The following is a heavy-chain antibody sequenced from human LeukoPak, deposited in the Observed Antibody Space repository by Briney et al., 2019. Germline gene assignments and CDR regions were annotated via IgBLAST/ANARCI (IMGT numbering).Heavy chain of an antibody. Sequence: SETLSLTCAVYGGSFSGYYWSWIRQPPGKGLEWVGEINHSGSTNYNPSLKSRVTISVDTSKNQFSLKLSSVTAADTAVYYCARQEKCSSISCYPFDPWGQGTLVTVSS. CDR1: GGSFSGYY. CDR3: ARQEKCSSISCYPFDP. V-gene: IGHV4-34*01. D-gene: IGHD2-2*01. CDR2: INHSGST. J-gene: IGHJ5*02.